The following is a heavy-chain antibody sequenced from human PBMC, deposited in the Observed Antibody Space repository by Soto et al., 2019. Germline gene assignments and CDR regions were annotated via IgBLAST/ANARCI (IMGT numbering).Heavy chain of an antibody. CDR2: INPSGGST. V-gene: IGHV1-46*01. CDR3: ARARRWLQSHFDY. J-gene: IGHJ4*02. Sequence: ASVKVSCKTSGYTFIDYYIHWVRQAPGQGLEWMGIINPSGGSTSYTQKFQGRVTMTMDTSTSTVYMELSSLRSDDTAVFYCARARRWLQSHFDYWGQGTMVTVSS. CDR1: GYTFIDYY. D-gene: IGHD5-12*01.